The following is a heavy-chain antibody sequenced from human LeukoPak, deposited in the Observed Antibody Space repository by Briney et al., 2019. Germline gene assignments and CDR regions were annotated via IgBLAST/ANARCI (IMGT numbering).Heavy chain of an antibody. Sequence: GASVKVSCKASGYTFTSYGISWVRQAPGRGLEWMGWISAYNGNTNYAQKLQGRVTMTTDTSTSTAYMELRSLRSDDTAVYYCARPRKRVYYDSTAGFDYWGQGTLVTVSS. V-gene: IGHV1-18*01. CDR1: GYTFTSYG. CDR2: ISAYNGNT. CDR3: ARPRKRVYYDSTAGFDY. D-gene: IGHD3-22*01. J-gene: IGHJ4*02.